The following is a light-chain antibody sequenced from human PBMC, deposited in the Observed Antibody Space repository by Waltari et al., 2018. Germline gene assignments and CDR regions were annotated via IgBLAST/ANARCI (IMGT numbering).Light chain of an antibody. Sequence: QSALTQPASVSGSPGQSITISCTGSSNVGSYTFVSWYQHHPGKAPTVIICDDTERPSGVSNRFSASKSGETASLTISGLQAEDEADYYCCSYSRTSVIFGGGTKVTVL. V-gene: IGLV2-23*01. CDR1: SNVGSYTF. CDR2: DDT. CDR3: CSYSRTSVI. J-gene: IGLJ2*01.